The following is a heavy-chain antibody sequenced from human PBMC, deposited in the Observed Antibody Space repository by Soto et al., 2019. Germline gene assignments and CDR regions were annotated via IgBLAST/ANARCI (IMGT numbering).Heavy chain of an antibody. J-gene: IGHJ4*02. CDR2: IYYSGST. CDR1: GGSISSGDYY. CDR3: ARASYYYDSSGYYPSAFDY. V-gene: IGHV4-30-4*01. D-gene: IGHD3-22*01. Sequence: QVQLQESGPGLVKPSQTLSLTCTVSGGSISSGDYYWSWIRQPPGKGLEWIGYIYYSGSTYYNPSLKSRVTRAVDTSKNQFSRKLSSVTAADTAVYYCARASYYYDSSGYYPSAFDYWGQGTLVTVSS.